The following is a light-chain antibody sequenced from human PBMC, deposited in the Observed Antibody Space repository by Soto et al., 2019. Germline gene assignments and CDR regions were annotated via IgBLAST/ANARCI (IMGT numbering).Light chain of an antibody. CDR3: QHYGSSPPVT. J-gene: IGKJ1*01. CDR2: GAS. Sequence: EFVLSQSPGTLSLSPGERATLSCRASQRVVDTYLAWYQQRPGQAPRILIYGASRRATGIPERFGGSGSETDFTLTISRLEPEDFAVYYCQHYGSSPPVTFGQGTRVELK. CDR1: QRVVDTY. V-gene: IGKV3-20*01.